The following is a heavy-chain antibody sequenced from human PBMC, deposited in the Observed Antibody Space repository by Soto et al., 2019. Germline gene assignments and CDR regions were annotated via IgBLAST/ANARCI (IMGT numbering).Heavy chain of an antibody. D-gene: IGHD6-19*01. Sequence: QVQLVESGGGVVQPGRSLRISCAASGFTFSTYAMHWVRQAPGQGLEWVAVISYDGGNNYYADSVKGRFTVSRDNSKNALYLQMSSLRVEDTAVYYCARETVAAFDYGGHGTLVTVSS. CDR1: GFTFSTYA. J-gene: IGHJ4*01. CDR3: ARETVAAFDY. V-gene: IGHV3-30-3*01. CDR2: ISYDGGNN.